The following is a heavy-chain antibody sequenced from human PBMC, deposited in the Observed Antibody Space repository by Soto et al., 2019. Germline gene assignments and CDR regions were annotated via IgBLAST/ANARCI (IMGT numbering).Heavy chain of an antibody. Sequence: GASVKVSCKASGYTFTSYGISWVRQAPGQGLEWMGWISAYNGNTNYAQKLQGRVTMTTDTSTSTAYMELRSLRSDDTAVYYCARDQGPYIAVASQGDYYYGMDGWGQGTTVTVSS. J-gene: IGHJ6*02. CDR3: ARDQGPYIAVASQGDYYYGMDG. D-gene: IGHD6-19*01. V-gene: IGHV1-18*01. CDR1: GYTFTSYG. CDR2: ISAYNGNT.